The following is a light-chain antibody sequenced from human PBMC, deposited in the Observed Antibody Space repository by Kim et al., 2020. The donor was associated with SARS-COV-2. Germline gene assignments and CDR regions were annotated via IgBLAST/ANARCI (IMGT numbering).Light chain of an antibody. CDR3: HQYTNLWT. CDR2: GAS. Sequence: EIVMTQSPATLSVSPGERTTLSCRASQSVSSSLAWYQQKPGQAPRLLIYGASIRATGVPARFSGSGSGTEFTLTISSLQSEEFAVYYCHQYTNLWTFGQGTKVDIK. J-gene: IGKJ1*01. CDR1: QSVSSS. V-gene: IGKV3-15*01.